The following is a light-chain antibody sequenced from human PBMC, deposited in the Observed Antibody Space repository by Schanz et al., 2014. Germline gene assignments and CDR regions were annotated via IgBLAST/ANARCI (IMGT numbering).Light chain of an antibody. J-gene: IGLJ3*02. CDR2: DTS. CDR1: TGAVTSGHY. V-gene: IGLV7-46*01. CDR3: LLYYGGVQV. Sequence: QTVVTQEPSLTVSPGGTVTLTCGSSTGAVTSGHYPYWFQQQPGQAPRTLIYDTSNKHSWTPARFSGSLLGGKAALTLSGAQPEDEAEYYCLLYYGGVQVFGGGTKVTVL.